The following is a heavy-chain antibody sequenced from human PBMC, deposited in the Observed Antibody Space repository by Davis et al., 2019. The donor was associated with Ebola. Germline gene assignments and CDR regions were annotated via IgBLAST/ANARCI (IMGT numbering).Heavy chain of an antibody. CDR2: IRSKAYGGTT. J-gene: IGHJ6*02. Sequence: GESLKISCTASGFTFGDYAMSWFRQAPGKGLEWVGFIRSKAYGGTTEYAASVKGRFTISRDDSKSIAYLQMNSLKTEDTAVYYCTRDQRGDYVRRQTYYYYYYGMDVWGQGTTVTVSS. CDR3: TRDQRGDYVRRQTYYYYYYGMDV. V-gene: IGHV3-49*03. D-gene: IGHD4-17*01. CDR1: GFTFGDYA.